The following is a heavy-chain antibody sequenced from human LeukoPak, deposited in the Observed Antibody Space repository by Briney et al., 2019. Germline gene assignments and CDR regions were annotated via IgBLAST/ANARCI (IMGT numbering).Heavy chain of an antibody. CDR1: GFTFTSCA. CDR2: ISTGGGST. D-gene: IGHD3/OR15-3a*01. Sequence: PGGSLRLSCAASGFTFTSCAMIGVRQAPGKGLEWVSSISTGGGSTYYADSVRGRFTISRDNSKNTVSLQMNSLRAEDKAVYYCAKQMGDFGLVTGFDYWGQGTVVTVSS. J-gene: IGHJ4*02. CDR3: AKQMGDFGLVTGFDY. V-gene: IGHV3-23*01.